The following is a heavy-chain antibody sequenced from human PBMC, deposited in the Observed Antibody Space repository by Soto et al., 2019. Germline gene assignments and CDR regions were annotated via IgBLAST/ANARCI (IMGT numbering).Heavy chain of an antibody. CDR3: AKSPTGDAFDM. Sequence: EVQLVESGGGLVKPGGSLRLSCAASGFTFSSYSINWVRQAPGKGLEWVSSISSSSDYIFYADSVKGRLTISRDNAKNSAYVRMNSLRAEDTAVYYCAKSPTGDAFDMWGQGTMVTVS. CDR1: GFTFSSYS. V-gene: IGHV3-21*01. D-gene: IGHD4-4*01. CDR2: ISSSSDYI. J-gene: IGHJ3*02.